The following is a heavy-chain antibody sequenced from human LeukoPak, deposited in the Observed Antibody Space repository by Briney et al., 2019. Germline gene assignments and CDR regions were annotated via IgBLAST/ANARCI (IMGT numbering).Heavy chain of an antibody. CDR2: IYYSGST. J-gene: IGHJ4*02. CDR3: ASREAGYSSSWAPFDY. Sequence: GSLRLSCAASGFTFGSYAMSWIRQPPGKGLEWIGYIYYSGSTKNNPSLKSRVTISVDTSKNQFSLKLSSVTAADTAVYYCASREAGYSSSWAPFDYWGQGTLVIVSS. CDR1: GFTFGSYA. V-gene: IGHV4-59*08. D-gene: IGHD6-13*01.